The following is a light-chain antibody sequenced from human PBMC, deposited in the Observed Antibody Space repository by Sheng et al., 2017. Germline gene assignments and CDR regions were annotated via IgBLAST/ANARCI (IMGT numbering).Light chain of an antibody. J-gene: IGKJ4*01. CDR2: DAY. CDR3: QQRYTWPLT. CDR1: QPIRNY. V-gene: IGKV3-11*01. Sequence: EIVLTQSPGILSLSPGERATLSCRADQPIRNYLAWHQQKPGQAPRLLIYDAYNRATGIPARFSGSGSGSDFTLTISSLEPEDFGVYYCQQRYTWPLTFGGGTKVEIK.